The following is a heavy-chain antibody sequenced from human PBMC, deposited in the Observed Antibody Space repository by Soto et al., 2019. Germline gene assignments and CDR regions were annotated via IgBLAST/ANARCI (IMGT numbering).Heavy chain of an antibody. CDR3: ARDFSRLGLHLD. CDR1: GGSVSSGSYY. Sequence: QVQLQESGPGLVKPSETLSLTCTVSGGSVSSGSYYWSWIRQPPGKGLEWIGYVYYSGSTNYNPSLKSRVTISVDTSKNQFSLNLGSVTAADTAVYYWARDFSRLGLHLDWGQGTLVTVSS. CDR2: VYYSGST. D-gene: IGHD3-3*01. J-gene: IGHJ4*02. V-gene: IGHV4-61*01.